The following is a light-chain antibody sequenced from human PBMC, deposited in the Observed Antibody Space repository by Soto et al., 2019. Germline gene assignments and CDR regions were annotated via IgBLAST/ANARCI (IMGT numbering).Light chain of an antibody. CDR2: GTS. CDR3: LLYYDWPLA. J-gene: IGKJ1*01. CDR1: QSVSSN. V-gene: IGKV3-15*01. Sequence: EIVMTQSPATLSVSPGERATLSCRASQSVSSNLTWYQQKPGQAPSLLIYGTSTRASTIPARFSVSGSGTEFTLTIGSLLSADLAVYYCLLYYDWPLAVGQGTKVEIK.